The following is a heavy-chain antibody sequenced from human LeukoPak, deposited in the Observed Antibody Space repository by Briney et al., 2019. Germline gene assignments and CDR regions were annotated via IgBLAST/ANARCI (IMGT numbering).Heavy chain of an antibody. J-gene: IGHJ4*02. CDR2: ISSSSSYI. CDR1: GFTFSSYS. CDR3: ARDRSLTNAGYFDY. V-gene: IGHV3-21*01. D-gene: IGHD2-2*01. Sequence: PGGSLRLSCAASGFTFSSYSMNWVRQAPGKGLEWVSSISSSSSYIYYADSVKGRFTISRDNAKNSLYLQMNSLRAEDTAVYYCARDRSLTNAGYFDYWGQGTLVTVSS.